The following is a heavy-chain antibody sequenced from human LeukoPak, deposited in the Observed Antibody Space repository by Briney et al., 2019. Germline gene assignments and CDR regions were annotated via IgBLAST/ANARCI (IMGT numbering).Heavy chain of an antibody. CDR2: ISNKGFDI. J-gene: IGHJ3*02. CDR3: AKDRKTGANDI. CDR1: GFTFSRYS. Sequence: GGSLRLSCAASGFTFSRYSMNWVRQAPGKGLEWVSSISNKGFDIYYADSVKGRFTISRDNSKNTLYLQMNSLRAEDTAVYYCAKDRKTGANDIWGQGTMVTVSS. D-gene: IGHD1-14*01. V-gene: IGHV3-21*01.